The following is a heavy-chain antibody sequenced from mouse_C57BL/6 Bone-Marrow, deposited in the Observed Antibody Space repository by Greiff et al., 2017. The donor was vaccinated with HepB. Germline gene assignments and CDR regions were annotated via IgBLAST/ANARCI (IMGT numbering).Heavy chain of an antibody. D-gene: IGHD2-3*01. Sequence: EVHLVESGGGLVQPGGSLKLSCAASGFTFSDYSMYWVRQTPEKRLEWVAYISNGGGSTYYPDTVKGRFTISRDNAKNTLYLQMSRLKSEDTAMYYCARDGYYPYDAMDYWGQGTSVTVSS. CDR2: ISNGGGST. CDR1: GFTFSDYS. CDR3: ARDGYYPYDAMDY. J-gene: IGHJ4*01. V-gene: IGHV5-12*01.